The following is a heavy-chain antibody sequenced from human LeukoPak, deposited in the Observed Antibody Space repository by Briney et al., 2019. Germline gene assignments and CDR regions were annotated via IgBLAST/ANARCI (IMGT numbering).Heavy chain of an antibody. D-gene: IGHD4-23*01. V-gene: IGHV1-69*01. J-gene: IGHJ4*02. Sequence: AASVKVSCKASGGTFSSYAISWVRQAPGQGLEWMGGIIPIFGTANYAQKFQGRVTITADESTSTAYIELSSLRSEDTAVYYCARGSRDGGDYWGQGTLVTVSS. CDR3: ARGSRDGGDY. CDR2: IIPIFGTA. CDR1: GGTFSSYA.